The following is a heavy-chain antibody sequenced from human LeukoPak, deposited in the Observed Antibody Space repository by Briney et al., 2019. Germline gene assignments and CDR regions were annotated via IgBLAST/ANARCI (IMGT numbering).Heavy chain of an antibody. CDR2: IRYDGSNK. J-gene: IGHJ3*01. CDR1: GFTFSGYG. CDR3: ARESDHSVSQVDFDL. V-gene: IGHV3-30*02. D-gene: IGHD1-14*01. Sequence: PGGSLRLSCAASGFTFSGYGMHWVRQAPGKGLEWVAFIRYDGSNKYYADSVKGRFTISRDNSKNTLYLQMNSLRAEDTAVYYCARESDHSVSQVDFDLWGQGTMVTVSS.